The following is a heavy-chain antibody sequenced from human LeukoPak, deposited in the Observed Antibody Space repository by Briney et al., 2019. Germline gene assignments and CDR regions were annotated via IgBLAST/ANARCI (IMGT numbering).Heavy chain of an antibody. CDR1: GGSFSGYY. Sequence: PSETLSLTCAVYGGSFSGYYWSWIRQHPGKGLEWIGYIYYSGSTYYNPSLKSRVTISVDTSKNQFPLKLSSVTAADTAVYYCARQVVVVAASWFDPWGQGTLVTVSS. CDR3: ARQVVVVAASWFDP. V-gene: IGHV4-31*11. J-gene: IGHJ5*02. D-gene: IGHD2-15*01. CDR2: IYYSGST.